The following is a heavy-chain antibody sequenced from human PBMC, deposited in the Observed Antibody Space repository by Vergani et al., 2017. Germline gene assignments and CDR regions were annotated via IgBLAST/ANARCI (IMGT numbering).Heavy chain of an antibody. CDR3: AKVGRSEVAGTFGAFDI. D-gene: IGHD6-19*01. V-gene: IGHV3-48*01. Sequence: EVQLVESGGGLVQPGGSLRLSCAASGFTFSSYSMNWVRQAPGKGLEWVSYISSSSSTIYYADSVKGRFTISRDNAKNSLYLQMNSLRPEDTAVYYCAKVGRSEVAGTFGAFDIWGQGTMVTVSS. J-gene: IGHJ3*02. CDR2: ISSSSSTI. CDR1: GFTFSSYS.